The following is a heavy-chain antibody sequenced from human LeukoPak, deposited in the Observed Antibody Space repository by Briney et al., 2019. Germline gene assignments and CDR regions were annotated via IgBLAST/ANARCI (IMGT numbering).Heavy chain of an antibody. V-gene: IGHV4-34*01. CDR2: INHSGST. J-gene: IGHJ4*02. CDR3: ARRASHGEFDY. CDR1: GGSFSGYY. Sequence: SETLSLTCAVYGGSFSGYYWSWIRQPPGKGLEWIGEINHSGSTNYNPSLKSRVTISVDTSKNQFSLKLSSVTAADTAVYYCARRASHGEFDYWGQGTLVTVSS. D-gene: IGHD3-10*01.